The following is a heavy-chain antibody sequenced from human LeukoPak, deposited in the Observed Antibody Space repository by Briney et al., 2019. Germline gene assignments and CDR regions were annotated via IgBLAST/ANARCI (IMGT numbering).Heavy chain of an antibody. J-gene: IGHJ4*02. CDR2: INPNSGGT. CDR3: ARDLEWELLGSAFDY. CDR1: GYTFTGYY. V-gene: IGHV1-2*02. Sequence: ASVKVSCKASGYTFTGYYMRWVRQAPGQGLEWMGWINPNSGGTNYAQKFQGRVTMTRDTSISTAYMELSRLRSDDTAVCYCARDLEWELLGSAFDYWGQGTLVTVSS. D-gene: IGHD1-26*01.